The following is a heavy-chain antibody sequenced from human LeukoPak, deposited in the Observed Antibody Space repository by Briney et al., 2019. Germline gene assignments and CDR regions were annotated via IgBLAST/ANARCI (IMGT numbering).Heavy chain of an antibody. CDR1: GFTFSNAW. D-gene: IGHD3/OR15-3a*01. CDR2: IKRKGDDETT. V-gene: IGHV3-15*01. CDR3: TAGTGRSDLDY. Sequence: GGSLRLSCAASGFTFSNAWMSWVRQAPGKGLEWVGRIKRKGDDETTDYAAPVKGRFTISRDDSKNTLYLQMNSLKTEDTGVYYCTAGTGRSDLDYWGQGTLVTASS. J-gene: IGHJ4*02.